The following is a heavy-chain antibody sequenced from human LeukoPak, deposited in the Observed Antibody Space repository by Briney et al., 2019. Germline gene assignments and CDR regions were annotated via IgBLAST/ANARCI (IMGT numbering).Heavy chain of an antibody. CDR1: GFTVSSNY. CDR3: ARRRGGSYYYYFDY. J-gene: IGHJ4*02. D-gene: IGHD1-26*01. Sequence: GGSLRLSCAASGFTVSSNYMSWVRQAPGKGLEWVSVIYSGGSTYYADSVKGRFTISRDNSKNTLYLQMNSLRAEDTAVYYCARRRGGSYYYYFDYWGQGTLVTVPS. CDR2: IYSGGST. V-gene: IGHV3-53*01.